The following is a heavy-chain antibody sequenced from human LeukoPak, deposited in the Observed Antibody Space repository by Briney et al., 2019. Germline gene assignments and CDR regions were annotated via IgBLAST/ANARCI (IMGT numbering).Heavy chain of an antibody. D-gene: IGHD3-3*01. J-gene: IGHJ3*02. V-gene: IGHV1-18*01. CDR3: ARMGDEYYDFWSGYYHDAFDI. CDR2: ISAYNGNT. CDR1: GYTFTSYG. Sequence: ASVKVSCKASGYTFTSYGISWVRQAPGQGLGGRGGISAYNGNTNYAQKLQGRVTMTTDTSTSTAYMELRSLRSDDTAVYYCARMGDEYYDFWSGYYHDAFDIWGQGTMVTVSS.